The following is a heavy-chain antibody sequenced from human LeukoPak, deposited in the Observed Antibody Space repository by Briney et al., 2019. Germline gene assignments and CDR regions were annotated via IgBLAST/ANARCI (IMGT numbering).Heavy chain of an antibody. J-gene: IGHJ4*02. CDR3: AGGDRNGWYFYY. V-gene: IGHV3-30*02. D-gene: IGHD6-19*01. CDR2: IRYDGNNK. CDR1: GFTFSIYG. Sequence: GGSLRLSCAASGFTFSIYGMHWVRQAPGKGLEWVAFIRYDGNNKYYTDSVKGRFTISRDNAKNSLYLQMSSLRAEDTALYLCAGGDRNGWYFYYWGQGTLVTVSS.